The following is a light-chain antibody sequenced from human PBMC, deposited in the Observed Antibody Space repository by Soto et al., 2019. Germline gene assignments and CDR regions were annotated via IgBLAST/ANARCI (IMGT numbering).Light chain of an antibody. CDR1: SSNIGNNH. J-gene: IGLJ3*02. Sequence: QSVLTQPPSVSAAPGQKVTISCSGSSSNIGNNHVSWYHRVSGTAPKLLIYENNNRPSGIPDLFPGSKSGTSATMGITGLSTGDEDDYYCEAWDSSLSAGVFGGGTKLTVL. V-gene: IGLV1-51*02. CDR3: EAWDSSLSAGV. CDR2: ENN.